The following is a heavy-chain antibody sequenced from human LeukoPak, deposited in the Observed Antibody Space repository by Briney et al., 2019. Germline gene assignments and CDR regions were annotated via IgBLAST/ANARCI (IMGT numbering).Heavy chain of an antibody. Sequence: TGGSLRLSCAASGFTFSSYAMSWVRQAPGKGLEWVSAISGSGGSTYYADSVKGRFTISRDNSKNTLYLQVNSLRAEDTAVYYCAKGSGAPRGRIAVAGPIDYWGQGTLVTASS. CDR3: AKGSGAPRGRIAVAGPIDY. V-gene: IGHV3-23*01. D-gene: IGHD6-19*01. CDR2: ISGSGGST. CDR1: GFTFSSYA. J-gene: IGHJ4*02.